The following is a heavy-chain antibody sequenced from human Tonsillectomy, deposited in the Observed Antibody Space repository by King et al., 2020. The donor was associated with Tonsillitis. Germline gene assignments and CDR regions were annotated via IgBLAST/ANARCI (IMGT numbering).Heavy chain of an antibody. V-gene: IGHV3-33*01. CDR1: GFTFSSYG. D-gene: IGHD2-2*01. CDR3: ARDLVGYCSSTSCHHFDY. J-gene: IGHJ4*02. CDR2: IWDAGSNK. Sequence: QLVQSGGGVVQPGRSLRLSCAASGFTFSSYGMHWVRPAPGKGLEWVAVIWDAGSNKYYADSVKGRFTISRDNSKNTLYLQMNSLRAEDTAVYYCARDLVGYCSSTSCHHFDYWGQGTLVTVSS.